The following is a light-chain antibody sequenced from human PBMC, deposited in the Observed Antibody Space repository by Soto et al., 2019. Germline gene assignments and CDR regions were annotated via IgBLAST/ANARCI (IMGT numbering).Light chain of an antibody. CDR3: GTWDSSLSGVV. CDR1: SSNIGNNY. CDR2: DNN. Sequence: QSVLTQPPSVSAAPGQKVTISCSGSSSNIGNNYVSWYQQLPGTAPKLLIYDNNKRPSGIPDRFSGSKSGTSATLGITGLQTGDEADYYCGTWDSSLSGVVFGGGTKLNRP. J-gene: IGLJ2*01. V-gene: IGLV1-51*01.